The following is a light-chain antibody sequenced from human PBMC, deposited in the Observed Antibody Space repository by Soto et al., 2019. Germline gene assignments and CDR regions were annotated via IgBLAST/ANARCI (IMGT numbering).Light chain of an antibody. CDR2: KAS. J-gene: IGKJ4*01. CDR1: QSISSW. V-gene: IGKV1-5*03. CDR3: QRYNSYPLT. Sequence: DIQMTQSPSTLSASVGDRVTITCRASQSISSWLAWYQQKPGKAPKLLIYKASSLESGVPSRFSGSGSGTEFTLSISSLQPDDFATYYCQRYNSYPLTFGGGTKVEIK.